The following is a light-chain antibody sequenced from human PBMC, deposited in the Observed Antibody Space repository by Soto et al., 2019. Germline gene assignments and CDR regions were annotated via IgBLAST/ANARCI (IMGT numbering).Light chain of an antibody. CDR2: AVS. CDR1: SSDVGDYNY. Sequence: QSALTQPASVSGSPGQSITISCTGTSSDVGDYNYVSWYQQHPGKAPKLMISAVSNRPSGVSDRFSGSKSGNTASLTVSGLQAEDEADYYCSSYADTNNLVFGGGTKLTVL. CDR3: SSYADTNNLV. V-gene: IGLV2-8*01. J-gene: IGLJ2*01.